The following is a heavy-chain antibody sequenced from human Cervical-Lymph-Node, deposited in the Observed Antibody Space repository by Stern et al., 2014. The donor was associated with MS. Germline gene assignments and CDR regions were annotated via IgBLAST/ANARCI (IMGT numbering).Heavy chain of an antibody. V-gene: IGHV3-33*01. CDR3: ARWMTTPSPSLGY. CDR2: IWYDGSNK. Sequence: VHLVASGGGVVQPGRSLRLSCAASGFTFSGYGMHWVRQAPGKGLEWVAVIWYDGSNKYYAESVKGRFTISRDNSKNTLYLQMNSLRAEDTAVYYCARWMTTPSPSLGYWGQGTLVTVSS. D-gene: IGHD4-17*01. CDR1: GFTFSGYG. J-gene: IGHJ4*02.